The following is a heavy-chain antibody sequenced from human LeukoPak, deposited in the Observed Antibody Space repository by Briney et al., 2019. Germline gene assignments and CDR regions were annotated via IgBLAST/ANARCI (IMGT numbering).Heavy chain of an antibody. D-gene: IGHD3-22*01. CDR2: ISACNGNT. CDR1: GYTFTSYG. J-gene: IGHJ4*02. CDR3: ARTGLYYYDSSGFDY. Sequence: ASVKVSCKASGYTFTSYGISWVRQAPGQGLEWMGWISACNGNTNYAQKLQGRVTMTTDTSTSTAYMELRSLRSDDTAVYYCARTGLYYYDSSGFDYWGQGTLVTVSS. V-gene: IGHV1-18*01.